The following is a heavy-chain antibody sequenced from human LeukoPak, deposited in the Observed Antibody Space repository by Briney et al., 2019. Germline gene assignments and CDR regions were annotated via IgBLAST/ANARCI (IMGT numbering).Heavy chain of an antibody. J-gene: IGHJ3*02. CDR2: ISSSSSYI. CDR3: ARDEAGKDAFDI. V-gene: IGHV3-21*01. Sequence: GGSLRLSCAASGFTFGSYSMNWVRQAPGKGLEWVSSISSSSSYIYYADSVKGRFTISRDNAKNSLYLQMNSLRAEDTAVYYCARDEAGKDAFDIWGQGTMVTVSS. D-gene: IGHD6-19*01. CDR1: GFTFGSYS.